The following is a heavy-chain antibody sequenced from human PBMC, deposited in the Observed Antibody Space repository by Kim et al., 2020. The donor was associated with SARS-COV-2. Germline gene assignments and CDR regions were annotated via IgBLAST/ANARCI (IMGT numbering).Heavy chain of an antibody. CDR3: ATDYSNRGAFDI. CDR1: GYTLTELS. CDR2: FDPEDGET. D-gene: IGHD2-15*01. J-gene: IGHJ3*02. Sequence: ASVKVSCKVSGYTLTELSMHWVRQAPGKGLEWMGGFDPEDGETIYAQKFQGRVTMTEDTSTDTAYMELSSLRSEDTAVYYCATDYSNRGAFDIWGQGTMVTVSS. V-gene: IGHV1-24*01.